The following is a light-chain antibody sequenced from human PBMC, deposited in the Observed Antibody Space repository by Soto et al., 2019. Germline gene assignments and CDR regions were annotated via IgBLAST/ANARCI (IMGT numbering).Light chain of an antibody. V-gene: IGKV1-5*01. CDR2: DAS. Sequence: DIQMTQSPSTLSASAGDRVTISCRASQTVASWLAWYQQKAGEAPNLLIYDASILESGVPSRFSGSGSGTEFTLTISSLQPDDFATYYCQQYHTYPYSFGQGTKLEI. CDR1: QTVASW. CDR3: QQYHTYPYS. J-gene: IGKJ2*01.